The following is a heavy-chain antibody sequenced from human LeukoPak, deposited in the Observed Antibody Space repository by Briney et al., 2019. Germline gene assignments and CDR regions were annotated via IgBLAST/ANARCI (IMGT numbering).Heavy chain of an antibody. CDR1: GFIFSDYE. J-gene: IGHJ4*02. CDR3: ATLGHPFDY. V-gene: IGHV3-48*03. Sequence: GGSLRLSCVVSGFIFSDYEMNWVRQAPGNGLERVAYITSRGDATEYADSVKGRFTISRDSPKNSLYLQMNSLRAEDTGVYHCATLGHPFDYWGQGTLVTVSS. CDR2: ITSRGDAT.